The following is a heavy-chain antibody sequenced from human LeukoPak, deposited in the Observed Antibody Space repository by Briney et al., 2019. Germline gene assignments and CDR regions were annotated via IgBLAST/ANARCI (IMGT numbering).Heavy chain of an antibody. Sequence: GGSLRLSCAASGFTFSSYAMHWVRQAPGKGLEWVAVISYDGSNKYYADSVKGRFTISRDNSKNTLYLQMNSLRAEDTAVYYCARDRVITVTNTIMDVWGRGTTVTVSS. J-gene: IGHJ6*02. CDR2: ISYDGSNK. CDR3: ARDRVITVTNTIMDV. D-gene: IGHD4-17*01. CDR1: GFTFSSYA. V-gene: IGHV3-30-3*01.